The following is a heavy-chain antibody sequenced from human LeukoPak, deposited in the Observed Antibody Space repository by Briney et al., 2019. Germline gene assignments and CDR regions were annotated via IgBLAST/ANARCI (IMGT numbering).Heavy chain of an antibody. Sequence: SEKVSCKASGGTFSSYAISWVRQAPGQGLEWMGGIIPIFGTANYAQKFQGRVTITTDESTSTAYMGLSSLRSEDTAVYYCARDSRPGAAFDIWGQGTMVTVSS. J-gene: IGHJ3*02. V-gene: IGHV1-69*05. CDR2: IIPIFGTA. CDR1: GGTFSSYA. CDR3: ARDSRPGAAFDI. D-gene: IGHD3-10*01.